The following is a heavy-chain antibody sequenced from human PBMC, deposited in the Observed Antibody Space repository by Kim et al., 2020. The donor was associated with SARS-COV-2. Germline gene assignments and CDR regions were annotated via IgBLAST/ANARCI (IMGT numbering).Heavy chain of an antibody. CDR3: ARVELGLLPAEYFQH. J-gene: IGHJ1*01. Sequence: ASVKVSCKASRYTFTSYAMNWVRQAPGQGLEWMGWINTNTGNPTYAQGFTGRFVFSLDTSVSTAYLQISSLKAEDTAVYYCARVELGLLPAEYFQHWGQGTLVTVSS. CDR1: RYTFTSYA. CDR2: INTNTGNP. D-gene: IGHD3-22*01. V-gene: IGHV7-4-1*02.